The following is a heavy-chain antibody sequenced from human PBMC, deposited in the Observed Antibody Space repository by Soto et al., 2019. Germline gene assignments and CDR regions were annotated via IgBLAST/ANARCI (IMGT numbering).Heavy chain of an antibody. CDR2: ISAYNGNT. D-gene: IGHD3-3*01. Sequence: GASVKVSCKASGYTFTSYGISWVRQAPGQGLEWMGWISAYNGNTNYAQKLQGRVTMTTDTSTSTAYMELRSLRSDDTAVYYCARGSDFWSGYYNGWFEPWGQGTLVTVSS. J-gene: IGHJ5*02. CDR3: ARGSDFWSGYYNGWFEP. CDR1: GYTFTSYG. V-gene: IGHV1-18*01.